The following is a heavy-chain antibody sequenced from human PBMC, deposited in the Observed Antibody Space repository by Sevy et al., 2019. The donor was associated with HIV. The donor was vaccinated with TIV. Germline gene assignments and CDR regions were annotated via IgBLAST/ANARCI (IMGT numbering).Heavy chain of an antibody. CDR3: AASYYDFFTGSGGWFDP. CDR1: GGSNNNYY. J-gene: IGHJ5*02. D-gene: IGHD3-9*01. V-gene: IGHV4-59*13. Sequence: SETLSLTCSLSGGSNNNYYWSWIRQPPGKGLEWIGYIYHTGSTNYNPSLKSRLTISIDKSNNQFSLKLSSVTAADTAVYYCAASYYDFFTGSGGWFDPWGRRTLVTVSS. CDR2: IYHTGST.